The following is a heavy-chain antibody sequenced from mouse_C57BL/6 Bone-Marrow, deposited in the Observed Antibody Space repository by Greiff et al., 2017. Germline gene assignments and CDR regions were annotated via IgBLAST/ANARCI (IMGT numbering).Heavy chain of an antibody. V-gene: IGHV5-6*01. CDR2: ISSGGSYT. J-gene: IGHJ3*01. D-gene: IGHD2-4*01. CDR3: ASGGLPSFAY. CDR1: GFTFSSYG. Sequence: EVQRVESGGDLVKPGGSLKLSCAASGFTFSSYGMSWVRQTPDKRLEWVATISSGGSYTYYPDSVKGRFTISRDNAKNTLYLQMSSLKSEDTAMYYCASGGLPSFAYWGQGTLVTVSA.